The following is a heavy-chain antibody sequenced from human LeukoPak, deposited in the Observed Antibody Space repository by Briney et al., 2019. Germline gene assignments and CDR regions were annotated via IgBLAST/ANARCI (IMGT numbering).Heavy chain of an antibody. V-gene: IGHV3-9*03. D-gene: IGHD6-19*01. CDR1: GFTFDDYA. J-gene: IGHJ1*01. Sequence: GGSLRLSCAASGFTFDDYAMHWFRQAPGKGLEWVSGISWNSGRIDYADSVKGRFTISRDNAKKSLYLQMNSLRAEDMALYYCAKSSPGYSSGWLQHWGQGTLVTVSS. CDR3: AKSSPGYSSGWLQH. CDR2: ISWNSGRI.